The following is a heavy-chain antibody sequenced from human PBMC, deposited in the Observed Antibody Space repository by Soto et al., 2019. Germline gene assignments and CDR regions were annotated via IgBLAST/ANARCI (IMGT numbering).Heavy chain of an antibody. Sequence: QVQLVQSGAEVKKPGASVKVSCKASGYAFSQFYIHWMRQAPGQGLELMGWINPNSGRTKFAQNFQGWVTMTRDTSIKTVYMELSGPKSDATAVYYCARESGGTTATLDYYYFYMDVWGKGTTVTVSS. CDR3: ARESGGTTATLDYYYFYMDV. CDR1: GYAFSQFY. V-gene: IGHV1-2*04. D-gene: IGHD4-17*01. J-gene: IGHJ6*03. CDR2: INPNSGRT.